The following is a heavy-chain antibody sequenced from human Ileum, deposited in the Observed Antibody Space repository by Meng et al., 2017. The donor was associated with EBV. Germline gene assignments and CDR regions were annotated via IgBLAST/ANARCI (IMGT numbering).Heavy chain of an antibody. J-gene: IGHJ4*02. D-gene: IGHD1-7*01. CDR3: GRDQGRELINH. V-gene: IGHV4-4*02. CDR1: GASISSDIW. Sequence: QVRPPEPGPGLVKPSGTLVPTCTVSGASISSDIWWSWVRQPPGKGLEWIGEVDHRGDTNYNPSLKSRVDISVDKSKNQFYLSLFSVTAADTAVYYCGRDQGRELINHWGQGTLVTVFS. CDR2: VDHRGDT.